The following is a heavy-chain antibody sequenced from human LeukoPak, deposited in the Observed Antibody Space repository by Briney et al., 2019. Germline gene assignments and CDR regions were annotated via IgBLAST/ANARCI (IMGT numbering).Heavy chain of an antibody. CDR2: IYYSGSP. V-gene: IGHV4-39*01. CDR1: GGSISSSSYY. J-gene: IGHJ5*02. D-gene: IGHD3-10*01. CDR3: ARHVGFITMVRGVINNNWFDP. Sequence: SETLSLTCTVSGGSISSSSYYWGWIRQPPGKGLEWIGSIYYSGSPYYNPSLKSRVTISVDTSKKQFSLKLSSVTAADTAVYYCARHVGFITMVRGVINNNWFDPWGQGTLVAVSS.